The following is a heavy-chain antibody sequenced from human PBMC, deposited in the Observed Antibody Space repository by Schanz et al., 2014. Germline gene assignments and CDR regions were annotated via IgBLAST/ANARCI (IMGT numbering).Heavy chain of an antibody. CDR1: GYTFTSHG. Sequence: QVQLVQSGAEVKKPGASVKVSCKASGYTFTSHGISWVRQAPGQGLEWMGWITAYNVDTNYALKLQGRVTMTTDTCTGIAYMELRSLGSDETTLYYCTRDQAPYTNSSDVRYFDYWGQGSLVTVSS. J-gene: IGHJ4*02. CDR2: ITAYNVDT. V-gene: IGHV1-18*01. D-gene: IGHD6-6*01. CDR3: TRDQAPYTNSSDVRYFDY.